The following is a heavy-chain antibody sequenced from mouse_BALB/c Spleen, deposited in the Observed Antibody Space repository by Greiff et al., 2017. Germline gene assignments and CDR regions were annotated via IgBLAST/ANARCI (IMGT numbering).Heavy chain of an antibody. CDR2: INPGSGGT. CDR1: GYAFTNYL. CDR3: ARGGEGLTGTFAY. V-gene: IGHV1-54*01. Sequence: QVQLQQSGAELVRPGTSVKVSCKASGYAFTNYLIEWVKQRPGQGLEWIGVINPGSGGTNYNEKFKGKATLTADKSSSTAYMQLSSLTSDDSAVYFCARGGEGLTGTFAYWGQGTLVTVSA. J-gene: IGHJ3*01. D-gene: IGHD4-1*01.